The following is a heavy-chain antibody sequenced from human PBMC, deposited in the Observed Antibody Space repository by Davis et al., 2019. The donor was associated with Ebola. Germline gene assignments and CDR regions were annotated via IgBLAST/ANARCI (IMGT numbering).Heavy chain of an antibody. D-gene: IGHD2-15*01. CDR1: GYTFTSYY. CDR3: ARARPPYCSGGSCYSGWFDP. CDR2: INPSGGST. J-gene: IGHJ5*02. Sequence: ASVKVSCKASGYTFTSYYMHWVRQAPGQGLEWMGIINPSGGSTSYAQKFQGRVTMTRDTSISTAYMELSRLRSDDTAVYYCARARPPYCSGGSCYSGWFDPWGQGTLVTVSS. V-gene: IGHV1-46*01.